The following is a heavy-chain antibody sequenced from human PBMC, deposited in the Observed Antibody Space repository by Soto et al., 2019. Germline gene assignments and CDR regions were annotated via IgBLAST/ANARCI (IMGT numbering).Heavy chain of an antibody. Sequence: QVQLVESGGGVVQPGRSLRLSCAASGFTFNNYGMHWVRQAPGKGLEWLAVIWNDGSNSSYANSVKGRFTISRDNSKNTPYSQMSSLRAENTAVYYCARRQIPPPSRGTANARGGMDVWGQGTTVTVSS. V-gene: IGHV3-33*01. CDR3: ARRQIPPPSRGTANARGGMDV. D-gene: IGHD1-1*01. J-gene: IGHJ6*02. CDR1: GFTFNNYG. CDR2: IWNDGSNS.